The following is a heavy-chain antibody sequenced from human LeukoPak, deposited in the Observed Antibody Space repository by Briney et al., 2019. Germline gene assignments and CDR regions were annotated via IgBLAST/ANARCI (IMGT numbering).Heavy chain of an antibody. J-gene: IGHJ5*02. Sequence: GGSLRLSCAASGFTFSSYAMSWVRQAPGKGLEWVSAISGSGGSTYYADSVKGRFTISRDNFKNTLYLQMNSLRAEDTAVYYCQTYYYDSSGLRPYNWFDPWGQGTLVTVSS. V-gene: IGHV3-23*01. CDR3: QTYYYDSSGLRPYNWFDP. CDR2: ISGSGGST. CDR1: GFTFSSYA. D-gene: IGHD3-22*01.